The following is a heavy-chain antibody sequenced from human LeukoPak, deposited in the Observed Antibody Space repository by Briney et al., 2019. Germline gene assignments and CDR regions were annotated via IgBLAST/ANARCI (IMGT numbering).Heavy chain of an antibody. V-gene: IGHV3-23*01. D-gene: IGHD3-10*01. CDR3: AREGYYGSGSPPSLYFDY. CDR1: GFTFSSHA. CDR2: IYESGQTT. Sequence: GGSLRLSCVGSGFTFSSHAMSWVRQAPEKGLEWVSGIYESGQTTHYADSVKGRFTISRDNSRSTLYLQMNSLRPEDTAIYYCAREGYYGSGSPPSLYFDYWGQGTLVTVSS. J-gene: IGHJ4*02.